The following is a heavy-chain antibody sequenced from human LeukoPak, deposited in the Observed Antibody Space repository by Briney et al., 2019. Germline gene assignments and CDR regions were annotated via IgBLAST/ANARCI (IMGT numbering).Heavy chain of an antibody. CDR3: AKGSDLPITTDRGYSYGRGGGPFDY. V-gene: IGHV3-21*04. Sequence: GGSLRLSCAASGFTFSSYSMNWVRQAPGKGLEWVSSISSSSYIYYADSVKGRFTISRDNAKNSLYLQMNSLRAEDTAVYYCAKGSDLPITTDRGYSYGRGGGPFDYWGQGTLVTVSS. D-gene: IGHD5-18*01. CDR1: GFTFSSYS. CDR2: ISSSSYI. J-gene: IGHJ4*02.